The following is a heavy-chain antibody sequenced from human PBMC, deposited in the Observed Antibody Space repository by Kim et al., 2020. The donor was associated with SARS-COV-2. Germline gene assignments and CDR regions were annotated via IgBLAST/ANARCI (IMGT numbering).Heavy chain of an antibody. CDR3: ARRFPSIAARRLGYYFDY. V-gene: IGHV4-34*01. Sequence: KSRVTISVDTSKNQFSLKLSSVTAADTAVYYCARRFPSIAARRLGYYFDYWGQGTLVTVSS. J-gene: IGHJ4*02. D-gene: IGHD6-6*01.